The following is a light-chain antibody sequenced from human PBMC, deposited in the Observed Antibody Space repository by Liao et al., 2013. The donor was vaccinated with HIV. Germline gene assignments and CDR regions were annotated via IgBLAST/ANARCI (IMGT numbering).Light chain of an antibody. CDR1: NIGSKS. V-gene: IGLV3-21*01. J-gene: IGLJ2*01. CDR2: YDS. CDR3: QAWDSSTYVV. Sequence: SYVLTQPPSVSVAPGKTARITCGGYNIGSKSVHWYQQKPGQAPVLVIYYDSDRPSGIPARFSGSNSGNTATLTISGTQAMDEADYYCQAWDSSTYVVFGGGTKLTVL.